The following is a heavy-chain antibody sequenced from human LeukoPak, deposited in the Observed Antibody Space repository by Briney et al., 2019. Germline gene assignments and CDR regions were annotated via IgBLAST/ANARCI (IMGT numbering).Heavy chain of an antibody. CDR2: IHPDGNEK. D-gene: IGHD2-21*02. CDR3: ARGDDFSGDY. CDR1: GFTFSTYW. J-gene: IGHJ4*02. Sequence: PGGSLRLSCTASGFTFSTYWMSWVRQAPGKGLEWVANIHPDGNEKYHVDSVEGRFTISRDNAKNSLYLQMNSLRVEDTAVYYCARGDDFSGDYWGQGTLVTVSS. V-gene: IGHV3-7*04.